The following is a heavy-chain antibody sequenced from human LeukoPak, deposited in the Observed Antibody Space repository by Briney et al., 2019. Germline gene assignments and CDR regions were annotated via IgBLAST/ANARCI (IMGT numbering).Heavy chain of an antibody. J-gene: IGHJ4*02. V-gene: IGHV3-7*01. CDR2: INQDGSQK. CDR1: GFTFRSYC. Sequence: GGSLRLSCAASGFTFRSYCMSWVRQAPGKGLEWVASINQDGSQKRYVDSVQGRFTISRDNTKNSLFLQMNSLGAEDTAVYYCARLKDDVTKLDYWGQGTLVTVSS. CDR3: ARLKDDVTKLDY. D-gene: IGHD2-8*01.